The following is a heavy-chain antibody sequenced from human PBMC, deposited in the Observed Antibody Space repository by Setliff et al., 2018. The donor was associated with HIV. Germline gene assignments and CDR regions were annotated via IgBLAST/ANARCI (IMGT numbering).Heavy chain of an antibody. CDR2: IYYSGST. D-gene: IGHD5-18*01. J-gene: IGHJ4*02. Sequence: PSETLSLTCSVTGGSIINYFWGWIRMPPGKGLEWIGYIYYSGSTDYNPSLKSRVTISVDTSKNQVSLKLNSVTAAETAVYYCARSPGVDTNMAFDYWGQGTLVTVSS. CDR1: GGSIINYF. CDR3: ARSPGVDTNMAFDY. V-gene: IGHV4-59*01.